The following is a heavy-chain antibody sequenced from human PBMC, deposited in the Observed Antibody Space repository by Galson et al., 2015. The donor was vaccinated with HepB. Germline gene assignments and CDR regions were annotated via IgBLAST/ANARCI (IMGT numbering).Heavy chain of an antibody. CDR1: GFTFSSYS. D-gene: IGHD6-6*01. Sequence: SLRLSCAASGFTFSSYSMNWVRQAPGKGLEWVSYIGSSGTTVYYAASVKGRFTISRDNAKNSLYLQMNSLRDEDTSIYYCARGGGGQLVSDVWGQGTTVTVSS. CDR2: IGSSGTTV. V-gene: IGHV3-48*02. CDR3: ARGGGGQLVSDV. J-gene: IGHJ6*02.